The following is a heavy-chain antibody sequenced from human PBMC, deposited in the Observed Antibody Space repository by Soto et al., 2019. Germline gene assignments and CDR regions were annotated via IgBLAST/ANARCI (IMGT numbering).Heavy chain of an antibody. V-gene: IGHV1-18*04. Sequence: ASVKVSCKASGYTFTSYGISWVRQAPGQGLEWMGWISAYNGNTNYAQKLQGRVTMTTDTSTSTAYMELRSLRSDDTAVYYCARRDYYDSSGYYWIMWAFDIWGQGTMVTVS. D-gene: IGHD3-22*01. CDR2: ISAYNGNT. J-gene: IGHJ3*02. CDR1: GYTFTSYG. CDR3: ARRDYYDSSGYYWIMWAFDI.